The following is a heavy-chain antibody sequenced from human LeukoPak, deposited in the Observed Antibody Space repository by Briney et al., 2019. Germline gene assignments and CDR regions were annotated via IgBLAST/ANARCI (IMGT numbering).Heavy chain of an antibody. J-gene: IGHJ5*02. Sequence: GGSLRLSCAASGFTFSSYEMNWVRQAAGKGLEWVSYISSSGSTIYYADSVKGRFTISRDNAKNSLYLQMNSLRAEDTAVYYCARVPPGDTMVRGAHFDPWGQGTLVTVSS. CDR3: ARVPPGDTMVRGAHFDP. CDR1: GFTFSSYE. V-gene: IGHV3-48*03. D-gene: IGHD3-10*01. CDR2: ISSSGSTI.